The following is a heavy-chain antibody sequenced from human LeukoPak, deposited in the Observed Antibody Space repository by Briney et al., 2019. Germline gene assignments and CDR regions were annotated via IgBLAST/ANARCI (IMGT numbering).Heavy chain of an antibody. CDR3: AKGAILLTNYYYYMDV. J-gene: IGHJ6*03. CDR1: GFTFSSYG. CDR2: ISGSGGST. V-gene: IGHV3-23*01. D-gene: IGHD3-10*01. Sequence: GGSLRLSCAASGFTFSSYGMSWVRQAPGKGLEWVSAISGSGGSTYYADSVKGRFTISRDNSKNTLYLQMNSLRAEDTAVYYCAKGAILLTNYYYYMDVWGKGTTVTVSS.